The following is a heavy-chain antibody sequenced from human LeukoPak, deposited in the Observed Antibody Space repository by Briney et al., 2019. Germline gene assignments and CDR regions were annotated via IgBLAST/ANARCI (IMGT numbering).Heavy chain of an antibody. CDR3: AKDYLLGYCSGGSCYGGGFDY. D-gene: IGHD2-15*01. J-gene: IGHJ4*02. CDR1: GFTFSSYG. V-gene: IGHV3-30*02. CDR2: IRYDGSNK. Sequence: GGSLRLSCAASGFTFSSYGMHWVRQAPGKGLEWVAFIRYDGSNKYYADSVKGRFTISRDNSKNTLYLQMNSLRAEDTAVYYCAKDYLLGYCSGGSCYGGGFDYWGQGTLVTVSS.